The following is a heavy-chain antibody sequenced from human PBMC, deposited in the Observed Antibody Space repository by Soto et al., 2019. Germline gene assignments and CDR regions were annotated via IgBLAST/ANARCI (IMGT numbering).Heavy chain of an antibody. V-gene: IGHV1-8*01. CDR1: GYTFTSYD. J-gene: IGHJ5*02. D-gene: IGHD2-15*01. Sequence: ASVKVSCKASGYTFTSYDINWVRQATGQGLEWMGWMNPNSGNTGDAQKVQGRVTMTRNTSISTAYMELSSLRSEDTAVYYCARGLGYCSGGSCYPNWFDPWGQGTLVTVSS. CDR3: ARGLGYCSGGSCYPNWFDP. CDR2: MNPNSGNT.